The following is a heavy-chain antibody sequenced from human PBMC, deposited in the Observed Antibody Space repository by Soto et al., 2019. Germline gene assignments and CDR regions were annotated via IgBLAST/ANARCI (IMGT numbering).Heavy chain of an antibody. CDR1: GGSISSGGYY. J-gene: IGHJ4*02. CDR3: AREFALGLRLGEPKGGFDY. CDR2: IYYSGST. Sequence: QVQLQESGPGLVKPSQTLSLTCTVSGGSISSGGYYWSWIRQHPGKGLEWIGYIYYSGSTYYNPSLKSRVTISVDTSKNQFSLKLSSVTAADTAVYYCAREFALGLRLGEPKGGFDYWGQGTLVTVSS. V-gene: IGHV4-31*03. D-gene: IGHD3-16*01.